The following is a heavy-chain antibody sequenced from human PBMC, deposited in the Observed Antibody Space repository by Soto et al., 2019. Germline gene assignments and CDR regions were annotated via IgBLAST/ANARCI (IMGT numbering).Heavy chain of an antibody. CDR1: GGSISSYY. CDR2: VHFSGST. Sequence: SETLSLTCTVSGGSISSYYWSWIRQPAGKGLEWIGRVHFSGSTKYNPSLQSRVTMSVDTSKNQFSLKLTSVTAADTAVYYCARFGVRASTPGNWFDPWGPGTLVTVSS. D-gene: IGHD2-8*01. V-gene: IGHV4-4*07. CDR3: ARFGVRASTPGNWFDP. J-gene: IGHJ5*02.